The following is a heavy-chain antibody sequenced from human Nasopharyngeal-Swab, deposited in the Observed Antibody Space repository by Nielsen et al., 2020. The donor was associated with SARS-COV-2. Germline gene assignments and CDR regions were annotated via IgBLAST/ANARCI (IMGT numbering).Heavy chain of an antibody. CDR1: GGSISSSSYY. D-gene: IGHD3-22*01. CDR3: ARGSYDSSGEYYYYGMDV. CDR2: IYYSGST. J-gene: IGHJ6*02. V-gene: IGHV4-39*07. Sequence: SETLSLTCTVSGGSISSSSYYWGWIRQPPGKGLEWIGSIYYSGSTNYNPSLKSRVTISVDTSKNQFSLKLSSVTAADTAVYYCARGSYDSSGEYYYYGMDVWGQGTTVTVSS.